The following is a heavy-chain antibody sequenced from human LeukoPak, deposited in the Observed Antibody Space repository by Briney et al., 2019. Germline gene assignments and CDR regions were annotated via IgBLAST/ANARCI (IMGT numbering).Heavy chain of an antibody. J-gene: IGHJ4*02. CDR2: ISSSSSYI. CDR3: ARDSRRYRYYDSSGYSLYFDY. V-gene: IGHV3-21*01. D-gene: IGHD3-22*01. CDR1: GFTFSSYR. Sequence: GGSLRLSCAASGFTFSSYRMTWVRQAPGKGLEWVSSISSSSSYIYYADSVKGRFTISRDNAKNSLYLQMNSLRAEDTAVYYCARDSRRYRYYDSSGYSLYFDYWGQGTLVTVSS.